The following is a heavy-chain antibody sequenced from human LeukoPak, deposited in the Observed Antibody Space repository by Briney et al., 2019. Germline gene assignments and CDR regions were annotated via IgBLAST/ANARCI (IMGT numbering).Heavy chain of an antibody. V-gene: IGHV4-34*12. CDR1: GESFRGYY. D-gene: IGHD3-10*01. CDR3: ARLLVRGVSYPYYFMDV. CDR2: ILHSRDT. Sequence: SETLSLTCGVSGESFRGYYWSWIRQPPGQGLEWIGEILHSRDTNYNPSLKSRVSMSIDTSKNHFSLKLSSVTAADTAVYYCARLLVRGVSYPYYFMDVWAKGTTVIVSS. J-gene: IGHJ6*03.